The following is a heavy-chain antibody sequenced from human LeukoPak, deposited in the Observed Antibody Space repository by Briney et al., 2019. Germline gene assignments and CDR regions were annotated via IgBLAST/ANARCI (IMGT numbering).Heavy chain of an antibody. J-gene: IGHJ5*02. V-gene: IGHV3-21*01. CDR1: GFTFSSYS. D-gene: IGHD7-27*01. CDR3: ARDFMKGQMTGEYRWFDP. CDR2: ISSSSSYI. Sequence: KPGGSLRLSFAASGFTFSSYSMNWVRQAPGKGLEWVSSISSSSSYIYYADSVKGRFTISRDNAKNSLYLQMNSLRAEDTAVYYCARDFMKGQMTGEYRWFDPWGQGTLVTVSS.